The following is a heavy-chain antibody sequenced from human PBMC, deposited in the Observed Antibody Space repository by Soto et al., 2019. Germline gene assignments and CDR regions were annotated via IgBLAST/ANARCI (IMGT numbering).Heavy chain of an antibody. Sequence: RLSCAASGFTFNNYAMNWVRQAPGRGLEWVSAISGSGSSTYYADSVKGRFLISRDNSKTTLYLQMSSLRAEDTAMYYCARAYSGSHPLDYWGQGTLVTVSS. CDR1: GFTFNNYA. D-gene: IGHD6-6*01. CDR3: ARAYSGSHPLDY. V-gene: IGHV3-23*01. J-gene: IGHJ4*02. CDR2: ISGSGSST.